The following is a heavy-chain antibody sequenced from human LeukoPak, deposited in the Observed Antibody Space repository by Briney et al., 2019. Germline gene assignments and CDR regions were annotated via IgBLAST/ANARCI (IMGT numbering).Heavy chain of an antibody. CDR2: IYYSGST. CDR1: GGSISSSSYY. D-gene: IGHD5-18*01. V-gene: IGHV4-61*01. J-gene: IGHJ4*02. CDR3: AGTAMVTFFDY. Sequence: SETLSLTCTVSGGSISSSSYYWSWIRQPPGKGLEWIGYIYYSGSTNYNPSLKSRVTISVDTSKNQFSLKLSSVTAADTAVYYCAGTAMVTFFDYWGQGTLVTVSS.